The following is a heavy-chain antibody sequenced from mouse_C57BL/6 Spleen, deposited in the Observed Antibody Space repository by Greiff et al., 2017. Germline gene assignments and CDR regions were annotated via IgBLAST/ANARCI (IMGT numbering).Heavy chain of an antibody. J-gene: IGHJ2*01. CDR3: ARTYDYDVEYYFDD. V-gene: IGHV1-81*01. Sequence: QVQLQQSGAELARPGASVKLSCKASGYTFTSYGISWVKQRTGQGLEWIGEIYPRSGNTYYNEKFKGKATLTADKSSSTAYMELRSLTSEDSAVYFCARTYDYDVEYYFDDWGQGTTLTVSS. CDR2: IYPRSGNT. D-gene: IGHD2-4*01. CDR1: GYTFTSYG.